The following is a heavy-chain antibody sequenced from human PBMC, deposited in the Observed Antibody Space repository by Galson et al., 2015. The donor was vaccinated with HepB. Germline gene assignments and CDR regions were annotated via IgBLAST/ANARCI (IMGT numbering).Heavy chain of an antibody. CDR1: GGTFSSYT. V-gene: IGHV1-69*04. CDR2: IIPILGIA. Sequence: SVKVSCKASGGTFSSYTISWVRQAPGQGLAWMGRIIPILGIANYAQKFQGRVTITADKSTSTAYMELSSLRSEDTAVYYCARDPPADYDILTGGDYWGQGTLVTVSS. J-gene: IGHJ4*02. D-gene: IGHD3-9*01. CDR3: ARDPPADYDILTGGDY.